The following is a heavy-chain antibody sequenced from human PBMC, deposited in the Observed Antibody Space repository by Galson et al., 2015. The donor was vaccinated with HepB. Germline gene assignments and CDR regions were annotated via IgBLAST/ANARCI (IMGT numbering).Heavy chain of an antibody. J-gene: IGHJ6*03. Sequence: SVKVSCKASGYTFTSYYMHWVRQAPGQGLEWMGIINPSGGSTSYAQKFQGRVTMTRDTSTSTVYMELSSLRSEDTAVYYCARFGTTGQPYYYYYMDVWGKGTTVTVSS. CDR1: GYTFTSYY. CDR3: ARFGTTGQPYYYYYMDV. D-gene: IGHD3-10*01. CDR2: INPSGGST. V-gene: IGHV1-46*01.